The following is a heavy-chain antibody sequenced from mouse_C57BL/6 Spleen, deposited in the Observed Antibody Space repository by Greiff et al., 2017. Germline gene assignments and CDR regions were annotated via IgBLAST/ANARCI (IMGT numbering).Heavy chain of an antibody. V-gene: IGHV5-9-1*02. CDR1: GFTFSSYA. CDR3: TREGGGYYGNYDAMDY. J-gene: IGHJ4*01. CDR2: ISSGGDYI. D-gene: IGHD2-1*01. Sequence: EVQLQESGEGLVKPGGSLKLSCAASGFTFSSYAMSWVRQTPEKRLEWVAYISSGGDYIYYADTVKGRFTISRDNARNTLYLQMSSLKSEDTAMYYCTREGGGYYGNYDAMDYWGQGTSVTVSS.